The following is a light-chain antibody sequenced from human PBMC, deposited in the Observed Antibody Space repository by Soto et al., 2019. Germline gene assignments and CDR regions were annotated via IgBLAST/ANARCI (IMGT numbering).Light chain of an antibody. V-gene: IGLV1-40*01. Sequence: QSVLTQPTWVSVAPGQRVTISCTGSSSNIGAHYDVHWYQQLPGTAPKLLIYGNSNRPSGVPDRFSGSKSGTSASLAITGLQAEDEADYYCQSYDNSLSVYVFGTGTKVTVL. CDR1: SSNIGAHYD. CDR2: GNS. CDR3: QSYDNSLSVYV. J-gene: IGLJ1*01.